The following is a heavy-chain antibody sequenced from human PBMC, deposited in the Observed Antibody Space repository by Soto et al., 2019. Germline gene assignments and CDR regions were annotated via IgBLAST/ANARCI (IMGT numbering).Heavy chain of an antibody. Sequence: QVQLVESGGGVVQPGGSLRLSCAASGFRFSNHAMHWVRQTPGKGLEWVAVMSYDGSDIFYADSMKGRFTISRDNSENTLFLLMISLRVDGTAVYYCVREDAPAMDVWGQGTTVTVSS. CDR3: VREDAPAMDV. CDR1: GFRFSNHA. J-gene: IGHJ6*02. V-gene: IGHV3-30*04. CDR2: MSYDGSDI. D-gene: IGHD2-8*01.